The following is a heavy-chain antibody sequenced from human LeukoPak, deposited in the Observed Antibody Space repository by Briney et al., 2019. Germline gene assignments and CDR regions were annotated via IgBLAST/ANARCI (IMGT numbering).Heavy chain of an antibody. V-gene: IGHV1-8*01. J-gene: IGHJ3*02. D-gene: IGHD6-19*01. Sequence: ASVKVSCKASGYTFTSYDINWVRQATGQGLEWMGWMNPNSGNTGYAQKFQGRVTMTRNTSISTAYMELSSLRSEDTAVYYCARTYSSGWYGLRVTVKNAFDIWGQGQWSPSLQ. CDR2: MNPNSGNT. CDR1: GYTFTSYD. CDR3: ARTYSSGWYGLRVTVKNAFDI.